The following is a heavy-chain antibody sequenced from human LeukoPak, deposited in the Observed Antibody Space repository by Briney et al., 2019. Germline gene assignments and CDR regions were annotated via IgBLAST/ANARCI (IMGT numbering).Heavy chain of an antibody. CDR1: GLTFSNHA. J-gene: IGHJ4*02. CDR2: ISGSGDYT. V-gene: IGHV3-23*01. D-gene: IGHD6-19*01. CDR3: AKDVCRYNSGCLSFDY. Sequence: PGGSLRLSCAASGLTFSNHAMTWVRQSPGKGLAWVSAISGSGDYTYYADSVKGRYTISRDNSKNTLYLQMNSLRVEDTAVYYCAKDVCRYNSGCLSFDYWGQGTLVTVSS.